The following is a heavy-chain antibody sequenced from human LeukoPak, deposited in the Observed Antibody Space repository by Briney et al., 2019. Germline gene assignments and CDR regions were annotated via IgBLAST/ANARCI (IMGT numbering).Heavy chain of an antibody. CDR1: GGSISSYY. J-gene: IGHJ4*02. CDR3: ARSHYDSSGYYYNDYFDY. CDR2: IYYSGST. V-gene: IGHV4-59*01. D-gene: IGHD3-22*01. Sequence: SETLSLTCTVSGGSISSYYWSWIRQPPGKGLEWIGYIYYSGSTNYNPSLKSRVTISVDTSKNQFSLKLSSVTAADTAVYYCARSHYDSSGYYYNDYFDYWGQGTLVTVSS.